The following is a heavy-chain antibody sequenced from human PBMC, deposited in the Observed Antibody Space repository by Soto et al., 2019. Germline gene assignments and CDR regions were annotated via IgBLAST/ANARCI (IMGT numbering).Heavy chain of an antibody. CDR2: IYPGDSDT. CDR3: ARSLAYCGGDCYPAEYFQH. Sequence: GESLKISCKGSGYSFTSYWIGWVRQMPGKGLEWMGIIYPGDSDTRYSPSFQGQVTISADKSISTAYLQWSSLKASDTAMYYCARSLAYCGGDCYPAEYFQHWAKGTLVTVPP. D-gene: IGHD2-21*02. CDR1: GYSFTSYW. V-gene: IGHV5-51*01. J-gene: IGHJ1*01.